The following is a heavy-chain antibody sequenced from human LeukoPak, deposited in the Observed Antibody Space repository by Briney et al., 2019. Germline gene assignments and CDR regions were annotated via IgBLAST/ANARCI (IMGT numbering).Heavy chain of an antibody. Sequence: GRSLRLSCAASGFTFRSYTMNWVRQAPGKGLEWVSSISSSGTDTYYADSLKGRFTISRDNARNSLYLQMNSLRVEDTAVYYCASQGGLDYWGQGTLVTVSS. CDR2: ISSSGTDT. V-gene: IGHV3-21*01. D-gene: IGHD3-16*01. CDR3: ASQGGLDY. CDR1: GFTFRSYT. J-gene: IGHJ4*02.